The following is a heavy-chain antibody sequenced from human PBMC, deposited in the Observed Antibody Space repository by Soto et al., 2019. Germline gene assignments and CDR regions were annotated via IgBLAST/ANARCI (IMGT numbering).Heavy chain of an antibody. CDR2: INPSGGST. J-gene: IGHJ5*02. D-gene: IGHD5-18*01. Sequence: GASVKVSCKASGYTFTSYYMHWVRQAPGQGLEWMGIINPSGGSTSYAQKFQGRVTMTRDTSTSTVYMELSSLRSEDTXVNYXARTVDTGWFDPWGQETLVTVSS. CDR3: ARTVDTGWFDP. CDR1: GYTFTSYY. V-gene: IGHV1-46*01.